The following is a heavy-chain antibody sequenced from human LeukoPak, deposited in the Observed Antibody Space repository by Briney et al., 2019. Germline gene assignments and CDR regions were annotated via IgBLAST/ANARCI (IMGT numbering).Heavy chain of an antibody. V-gene: IGHV3-30*02. CDR1: GFTFSSYG. Sequence: GGSLRLSCAASGFTFSSYGMHWVRQAPGKGLEWVAFIRYDGSNKYYADSVKGRFTISRDNAKNTLYLQMNSLRAEDTAVYYCAAQYCSGGSCYPRYWGQGTLVTVSS. CDR3: AAQYCSGGSCYPRY. CDR2: IRYDGSNK. D-gene: IGHD2-15*01. J-gene: IGHJ4*02.